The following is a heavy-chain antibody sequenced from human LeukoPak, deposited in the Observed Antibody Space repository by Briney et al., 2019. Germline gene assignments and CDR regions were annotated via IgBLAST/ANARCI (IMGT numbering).Heavy chain of an antibody. D-gene: IGHD3-22*01. CDR1: GGSISSGGYY. CDR2: IYYSGST. V-gene: IGHV4-31*03. CDR3: AREYYYDSSGYIDY. Sequence: SQTLSLTCTVSGGSISSGGYYWSWIRQHPGKGLEWLGYIYYSGSTYYNPSLKSRVTISVDTSKNQFSLKLSSVTAADTAVYYCAREYYYDSSGYIDYWGQGTLVTVSS. J-gene: IGHJ4*02.